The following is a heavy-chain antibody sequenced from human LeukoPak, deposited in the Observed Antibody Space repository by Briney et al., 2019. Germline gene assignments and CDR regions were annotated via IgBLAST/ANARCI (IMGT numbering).Heavy chain of an antibody. CDR1: GFTFSSYG. V-gene: IGHV3-48*01. J-gene: IGHJ5*02. Sequence: GGTLRLSCAASGFTFSSYGMSWVRQAPGKGLEWVSYISSSSSTIYYADSVKGRFTISRDNAKNSLYLQMNSLRAEDTAVYYCAREAYYYDSSGYLSGWFDPWGQGTLVTVSS. CDR3: AREAYYYDSSGYLSGWFDP. D-gene: IGHD3-22*01. CDR2: ISSSSSTI.